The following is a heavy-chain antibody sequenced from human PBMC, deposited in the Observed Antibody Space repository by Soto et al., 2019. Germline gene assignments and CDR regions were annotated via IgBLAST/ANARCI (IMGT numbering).Heavy chain of an antibody. Sequence: DVQLLESGGHLVQPGGSLRLSCAASGFTFSSYAMSWVRQAPGKGLEWVSSVSAGGDMTYYSDSVKGRFTISRDNSNNAPYLQMNSLRIEDTALYYCARGDRGGSGSPASYYYSGLDVWGHGTTVTVS. D-gene: IGHD3-10*01. CDR2: VSAGGDMT. V-gene: IGHV3-23*01. CDR3: ARGDRGGSGSPASYYYSGLDV. J-gene: IGHJ6*02. CDR1: GFTFSSYA.